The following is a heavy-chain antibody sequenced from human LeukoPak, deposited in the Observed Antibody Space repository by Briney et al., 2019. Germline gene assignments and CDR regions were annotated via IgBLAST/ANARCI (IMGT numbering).Heavy chain of an antibody. D-gene: IGHD3-22*01. V-gene: IGHV3-30-3*01. CDR1: GFTFSSYA. J-gene: IGHJ4*02. CDR3: AREPPGNYDDSGHYYAYFDC. CDR2: ISYDGSNK. Sequence: GGSLRLSCAASGFTFSSYAMHWVRQAPGKGLEWVAVISYDGSNKYYADSVKGRFTISRDNSKNTLYLQMNGLTDEDTAVYYCAREPPGNYDDSGHYYAYFDCWGQGALVTVSS.